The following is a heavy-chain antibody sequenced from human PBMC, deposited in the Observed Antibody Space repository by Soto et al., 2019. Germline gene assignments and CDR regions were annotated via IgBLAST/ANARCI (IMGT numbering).Heavy chain of an antibody. J-gene: IGHJ5*01. CDR2: IYGDGRTT. D-gene: IGHD3-10*01. Sequence: PGGSLRLSCEASGFIFSTTDMSWVRQAPGKGLEWVSTIYGDGRTTYYADSVRGRFSISRDNSKNMVYLQMDSLRVDDKAIYYCVKNSGWLNSWGQGSLVTVYS. CDR3: VKNSGWLNS. V-gene: IGHV3-23*01. CDR1: GFIFSTTD.